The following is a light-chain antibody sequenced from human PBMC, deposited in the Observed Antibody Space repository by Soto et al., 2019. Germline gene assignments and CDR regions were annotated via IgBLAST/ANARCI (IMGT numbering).Light chain of an antibody. J-gene: IGKJ1*01. V-gene: IGKV2-28*01. CDR1: QSLLHSNGYNY. CDR3: MQALQTPST. Sequence: DIVMTQSPLSLPVTPGEPASISCRSSQSLLHSNGYNYLHWYLQKPGQSPQLLIYLGSNRASGVPDRFSGSGSGTDFTLKISRVEAEDVGVYYCMQALQTPSTFGQGTKGDSK. CDR2: LGS.